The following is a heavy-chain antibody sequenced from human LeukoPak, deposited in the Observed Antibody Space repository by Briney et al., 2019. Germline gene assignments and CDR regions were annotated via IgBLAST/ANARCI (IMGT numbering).Heavy chain of an antibody. V-gene: IGHV3-53*01. D-gene: IGHD5-24*01. CDR1: GLTIGSRY. CDR3: ACGDGYSFFQH. J-gene: IGHJ1*01. Sequence: PGGSLRLSCVASGLTIGSRYMNWVRQAPGKGLEWVSALYLAGNTYYADSVRGRFTISRDNSKNTLYLQVNNLRVEDTAIYYCACGDGYSFFQHWGQGTLVAVSS. CDR2: LYLAGNT.